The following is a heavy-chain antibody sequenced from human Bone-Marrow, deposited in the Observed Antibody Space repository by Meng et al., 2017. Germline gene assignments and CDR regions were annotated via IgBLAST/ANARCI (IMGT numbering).Heavy chain of an antibody. CDR2: IYSGGST. V-gene: IGHV3-66*02. Sequence: GESLKISCAASGFTVSNNYMSWVRQAPGKGLEWVSVIYSGGSTFYADSVKGRFTIYRDNSKNTLYLQMSSLRAEDTAVYYCAREWQWVENSGAFDIWGQGTMVTVSS. D-gene: IGHD6-19*01. J-gene: IGHJ3*02. CDR3: AREWQWVENSGAFDI. CDR1: GFTVSNNY.